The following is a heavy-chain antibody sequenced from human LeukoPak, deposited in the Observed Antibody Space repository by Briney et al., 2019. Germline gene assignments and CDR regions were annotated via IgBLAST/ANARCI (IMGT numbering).Heavy chain of an antibody. Sequence: ASVKVSCKASGYTFTDYYMHWVRQAPGQGLEWMGWINPNSGDTNYAQKFQGRVTMPRDTSISTAYMDLSGLRSDDTAGYYCARNSAYYSSSDYWGQGTLVTVSS. J-gene: IGHJ4*02. V-gene: IGHV1-2*02. D-gene: IGHD3-22*01. CDR1: GYTFTDYY. CDR2: INPNSGDT. CDR3: ARNSAYYSSSDY.